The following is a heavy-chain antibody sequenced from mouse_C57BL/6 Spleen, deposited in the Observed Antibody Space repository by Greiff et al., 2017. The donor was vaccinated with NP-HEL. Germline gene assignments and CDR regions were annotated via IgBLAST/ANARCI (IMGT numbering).Heavy chain of an antibody. V-gene: IGHV1-69*01. Sequence: QVQLQQPGAELVMPGASVKLSCKASGYTFTSYWMHWVKQRPGQGLEWIGEIDPSDSYTNYTQKFKGKSTLTVDKSSSTAYMQLSSLTSEDSAVYYCARYNYGSSYAMDYWGQGTSVTVSS. CDR2: IDPSDSYT. CDR3: ARYNYGSSYAMDY. J-gene: IGHJ4*01. CDR1: GYTFTSYW. D-gene: IGHD1-1*01.